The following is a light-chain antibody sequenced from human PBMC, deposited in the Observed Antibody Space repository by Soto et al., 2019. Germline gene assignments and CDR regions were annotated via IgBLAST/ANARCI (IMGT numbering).Light chain of an antibody. CDR3: GSWDSRLSAYV. J-gene: IGLJ1*01. Sequence: QSVMTQPPSVSAAPGQKVTISCSGSSSNIGGNSVSWYQQLPGTAPKLHIYDDDKRPSGIPDRFSGSKSGTSATLGITGFQTGDEADYYCGSWDSRLSAYVFATGTKLTVL. CDR2: DDD. CDR1: SSNIGGNS. V-gene: IGLV1-51*01.